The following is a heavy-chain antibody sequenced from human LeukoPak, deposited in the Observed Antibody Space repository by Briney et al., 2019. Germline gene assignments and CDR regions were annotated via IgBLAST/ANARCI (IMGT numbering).Heavy chain of an antibody. V-gene: IGHV3-23*01. D-gene: IGHD2-8*02. J-gene: IGHJ4*02. CDR3: ATYRQVLLPFES. CDR2: ISGSGGST. Sequence: GGSLRLSCAASGFTFSSYGLSWVRQAPGKGLEWVSGISGSGGSTNYADSVKGRFTISRDNSKSTLSLQMNSLRAEDTAIYYCATYRQVLLPFESWGQGTLVTVSS. CDR1: GFTFSSYG.